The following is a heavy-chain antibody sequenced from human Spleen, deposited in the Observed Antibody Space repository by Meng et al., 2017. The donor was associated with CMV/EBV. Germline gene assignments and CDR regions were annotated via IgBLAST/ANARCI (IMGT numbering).Heavy chain of an antibody. D-gene: IGHD2-2*02. CDR2: ISYDGSNK. J-gene: IGHJ4*02. Sequence: GESLKISCAASGFTFSSYAMHWVRQAPGKGLEWVAVISYDGSNKYYADSVKGRFTISRDNSKNTLYLQMNSLRAEDTAVYYCARPSYQLLYRGCDYWGQGTLVTVSS. V-gene: IGHV3-30*04. CDR1: GFTFSSYA. CDR3: ARPSYQLLYRGCDY.